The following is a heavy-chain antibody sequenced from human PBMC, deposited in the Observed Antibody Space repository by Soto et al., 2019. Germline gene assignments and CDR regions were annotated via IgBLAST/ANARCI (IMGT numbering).Heavy chain of an antibody. J-gene: IGHJ5*02. CDR1: GFTFSSYG. D-gene: IGHD6-13*01. CDR2: IWYDGSNK. Sequence: QVQLVESGGGVVQPGRSLRLSCAASGFTFSSYGMHWVRQAPGKGLERVAVIWYDGSNKYYADSVKGRFTISRDNSKNTLYLQMNSLRAEDTAVYYCARGMEQQLPMYWFDPWGQGTLVTVSS. CDR3: ARGMEQQLPMYWFDP. V-gene: IGHV3-33*01.